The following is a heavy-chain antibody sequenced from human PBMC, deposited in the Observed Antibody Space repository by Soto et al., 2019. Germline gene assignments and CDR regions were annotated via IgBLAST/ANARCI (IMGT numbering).Heavy chain of an antibody. Sequence: LSLTCTFSGGSISSGGYYWSWIRQHPGKGLEWIGYIYYSGSTYCNPSLKSRVTISVDTSKNQFSLKLSSVTAADTAVYYCARGKQLGYYYYYGMDVWGQGTTVTVSS. D-gene: IGHD6-13*01. V-gene: IGHV4-31*03. CDR3: ARGKQLGYYYYYGMDV. CDR1: GGSISSGGYY. CDR2: IYYSGST. J-gene: IGHJ6*02.